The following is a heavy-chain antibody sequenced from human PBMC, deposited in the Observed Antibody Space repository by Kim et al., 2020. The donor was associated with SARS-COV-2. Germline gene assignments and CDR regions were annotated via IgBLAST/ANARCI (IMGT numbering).Heavy chain of an antibody. J-gene: IGHJ4*02. CDR3: AKSLSGTRQGY. CDR1: GFTFSSYA. Sequence: GGSLRLSCAASGFTFSSYAMSWVRQAPGKGLEWVSAISGSGRSTYYADSVKGRFTISRDNSKNTLYLQMNSLRAEDTAVYYCAKSLSGTRQGYWGQGTLVTVSS. D-gene: IGHD1-26*01. CDR2: ISGSGRST. V-gene: IGHV3-23*01.